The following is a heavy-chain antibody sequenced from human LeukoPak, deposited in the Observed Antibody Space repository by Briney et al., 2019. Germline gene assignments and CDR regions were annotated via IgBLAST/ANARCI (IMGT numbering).Heavy chain of an antibody. CDR1: GFTFSSYW. J-gene: IGHJ6*02. D-gene: IGHD3-10*01. V-gene: IGHV3-74*03. CDR3: ASAHGSGSASRY. CDR2: INSDGSST. Sequence: GGSLRLSCAASGFTFSSYWMHWVRQAPGKGLVWVARINSDGSSTTYADSVKGRFTISRDNAKNTLYLQMNSLRAEDTAVYYCASAHGSGSASRYWGQGTTVTVSS.